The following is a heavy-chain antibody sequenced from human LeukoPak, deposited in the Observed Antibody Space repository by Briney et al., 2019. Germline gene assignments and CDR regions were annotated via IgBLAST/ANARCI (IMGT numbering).Heavy chain of an antibody. CDR2: INWNGGST. Sequence: GGSLRLSCAASGFTFDDYGMSWVRQAPGKGLEWVSGINWNGGSTGYADSVRGRFTISRDNAKNSLYLEMNSLRAEDTALYYCARARDIVATIVPRGGVDYWGQGTLVTGSP. CDR3: ARARDIVATIVPRGGVDY. J-gene: IGHJ4*02. CDR1: GFTFDDYG. V-gene: IGHV3-20*04. D-gene: IGHD5-12*01.